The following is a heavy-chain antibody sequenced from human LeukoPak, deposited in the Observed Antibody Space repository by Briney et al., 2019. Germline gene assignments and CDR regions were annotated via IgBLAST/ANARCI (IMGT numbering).Heavy chain of an antibody. D-gene: IGHD2-2*01. CDR1: GGSISSGGHS. CDR2: IYHSGST. V-gene: IGHV4-30-2*01. CDR3: ARGRDCSSTSCYPFDY. Sequence: SQTLSLTCAVSGGSISSGGHSWSWIRQPPGKGLEWIGYIYHSGSTYYNPSLKSRVTISVDRSKNQFSLKLSSVTAADTAVYYCARGRDCSSTSCYPFDYWGQGTLVTVSS. J-gene: IGHJ4*02.